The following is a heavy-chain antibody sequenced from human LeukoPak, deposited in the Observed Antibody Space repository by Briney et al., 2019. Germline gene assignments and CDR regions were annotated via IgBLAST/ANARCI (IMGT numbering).Heavy chain of an antibody. CDR1: GFTFDDYA. J-gene: IGHJ4*02. D-gene: IGHD3-22*01. Sequence: GGSLRLSCAASGFTFDDYAMHWVRQAPGKGLGWVSLISWDGGSTYYADSVKGRFTISRDNSKNSLYLQMNSLRAEDTALYSCAKVRSYDNNGYYDYWGQGTLVTVSS. CDR2: ISWDGGST. CDR3: AKVRSYDNNGYYDY. V-gene: IGHV3-43D*04.